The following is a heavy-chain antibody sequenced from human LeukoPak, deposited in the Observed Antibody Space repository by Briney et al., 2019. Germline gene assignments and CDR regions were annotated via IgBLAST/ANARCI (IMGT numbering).Heavy chain of an antibody. CDR1: GYTFTGYY. CDR2: INPNSGGT. J-gene: IGHJ5*02. CDR3: ARASKYDKGSWFDP. Sequence: ASVTVSCKASGYTFTGYYMHWVRQAPGQGLEWMGWINPNSGGTNYAQKFQGRVTMTRDTSISTAYMELSRLRSDDTAVYYCARASKYDKGSWFDPWGQGTLVTVSS. V-gene: IGHV1-2*02. D-gene: IGHD3-9*01.